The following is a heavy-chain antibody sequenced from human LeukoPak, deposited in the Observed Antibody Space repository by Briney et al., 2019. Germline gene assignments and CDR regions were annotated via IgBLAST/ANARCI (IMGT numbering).Heavy chain of an antibody. CDR1: GFTFSNYA. Sequence: GGSLRLSCAASGFTFSNYAMTWVRQAPGKGLEWVANIKQDSSDKFYVDSVRGRFTISRDNAKNSMYLQMNSLRAEDTAVYYCARESNDGGDAFDIWGQGTMVTVSS. J-gene: IGHJ3*02. CDR2: IKQDSSDK. CDR3: ARESNDGGDAFDI. D-gene: IGHD2-8*01. V-gene: IGHV3-7*01.